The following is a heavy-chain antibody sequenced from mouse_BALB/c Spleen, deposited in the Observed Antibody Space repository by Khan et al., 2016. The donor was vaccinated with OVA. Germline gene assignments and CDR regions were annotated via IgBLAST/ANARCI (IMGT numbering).Heavy chain of an antibody. CDR2: INPRNGGT. CDR1: GYTFTSYY. D-gene: IGHD2-2*01. Sequence: VQLQQSGAELVKPGASVKLSCKASGYTFTSYYMYWVKQRPGQGLEWIGEINPRNGGTNFNEKFKSKATLTVDKSSSTSYMQLSSLTSEDSAVYYCTRSGYGSFVYWGQGTLVTVSA. J-gene: IGHJ3*01. V-gene: IGHV1S81*02. CDR3: TRSGYGSFVY.